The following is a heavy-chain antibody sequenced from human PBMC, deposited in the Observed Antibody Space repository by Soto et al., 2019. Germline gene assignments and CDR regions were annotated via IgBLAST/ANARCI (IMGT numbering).Heavy chain of an antibody. V-gene: IGHV4-59*08. CDR2: IYYSGST. Sequence: QVQLQESGPGLVKPSETLSLTCTVSGGSISSYYWSWIRQPPGKGLEWIGYIYYSGSTNYNPSLKXRXIXXVDTSKNQFSLNLSSVTAADTAVYYCARLYNWFDPWGQGTLVTVSS. J-gene: IGHJ5*02. CDR3: ARLYNWFDP. CDR1: GGSISSYY.